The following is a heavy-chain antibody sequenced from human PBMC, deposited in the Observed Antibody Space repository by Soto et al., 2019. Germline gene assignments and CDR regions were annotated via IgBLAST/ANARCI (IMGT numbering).Heavy chain of an antibody. CDR3: AHRQDLGAFDI. CDR1: GFSLSTRAVG. D-gene: IGHD7-27*01. CDR2: IYWNDDQ. J-gene: IGHJ3*02. V-gene: IGHV2-5*01. Sequence: SGPTLVNPTQTLTLTCTFSGFSLSTRAVGVGWIRQPPGKALEWLALIYWNDDQRYSPSLKNRLTITKDTSKNHVVLTMTNMDPADTATYYGAHRQDLGAFDIWGQGTMVTVSS.